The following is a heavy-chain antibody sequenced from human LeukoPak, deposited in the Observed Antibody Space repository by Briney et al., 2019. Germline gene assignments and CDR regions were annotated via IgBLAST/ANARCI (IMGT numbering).Heavy chain of an antibody. CDR2: VYRSGTT. J-gene: IGHJ4*02. CDR1: GYSMSSGYH. V-gene: IGHV4-38-2*02. Sequence: SETLSLTCVVSGYSMSSGYHWGWIRQPPGGGPEWIGVVYRSGTTCYNPSLKSRLTISVDTSKNQISLKVRSVTAADTAVYYCARENWVFDYWGQGILVTVSS. D-gene: IGHD7-27*01. CDR3: ARENWVFDY.